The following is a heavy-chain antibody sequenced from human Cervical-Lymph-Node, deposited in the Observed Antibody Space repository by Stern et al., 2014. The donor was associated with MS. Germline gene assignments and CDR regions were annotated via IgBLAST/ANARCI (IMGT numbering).Heavy chain of an antibody. J-gene: IGHJ5*02. CDR1: GFSLSNAGMG. V-gene: IGHV2-26*01. CDR3: VRMSEKFSDDSLRGYAGWFDP. CDR2: LFSDDEK. Sequence: SGPVLVKPTETLTLTCTVSGFSLSNAGMGVSWIRQPPGKALEWLAHLFSDDEKTYTPSLKTRPTLSNGTPNTQGVLTLTNMDPVDTGTYYCVRMSEKFSDDSLRGYAGWFDPWGQGTLVTVSS. D-gene: IGHD3-22*01.